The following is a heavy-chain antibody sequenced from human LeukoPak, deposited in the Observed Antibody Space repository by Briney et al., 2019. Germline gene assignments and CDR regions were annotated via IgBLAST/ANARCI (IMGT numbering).Heavy chain of an antibody. CDR3: ARHASGHYFES. Sequence: GRSLRLSCVASGFTFSNYGMHWVRQAPGKGLEWVAIIWFDGSDKYYADSVKGRVTISRHNSKNTLYLQMNSLRAEDTAVYYCARHASGHYFESRGQVTLVTAAS. J-gene: IGHJ4*02. CDR1: GFTFSNYG. D-gene: IGHD2-15*01. CDR2: IWFDGSDK. V-gene: IGHV3-33*01.